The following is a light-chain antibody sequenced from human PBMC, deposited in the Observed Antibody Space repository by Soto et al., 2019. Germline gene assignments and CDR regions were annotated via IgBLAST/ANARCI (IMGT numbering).Light chain of an antibody. CDR3: CAYTVSRTYV. Sequence: QSVLTQPASVSGSPGQSITISCTGTSSDVGAYNFVSWHQQHPGKAPKLMIYNVYDRPSGISYRFSGSKSGNTASLTISGLQGEDEADYYCCAYTVSRTYVFGTGTKVTVL. CDR2: NVY. V-gene: IGLV2-14*03. J-gene: IGLJ1*01. CDR1: SSDVGAYNF.